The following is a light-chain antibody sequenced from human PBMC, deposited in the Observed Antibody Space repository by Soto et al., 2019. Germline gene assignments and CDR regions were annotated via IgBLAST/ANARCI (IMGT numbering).Light chain of an antibody. CDR2: DAS. CDR1: QSGSYY. Sequence: EILMTQSDATLSVPPGERTTFCCRASQSGSYYLAWYQQKPGQAPRILIYDASTRATGVPVRFSGSGSGTEFTLTISSLQSEDFGAYYCQQNKDWPGTFGQGTKVDIK. V-gene: IGKV3-15*01. CDR3: QQNKDWPGT. J-gene: IGKJ1*01.